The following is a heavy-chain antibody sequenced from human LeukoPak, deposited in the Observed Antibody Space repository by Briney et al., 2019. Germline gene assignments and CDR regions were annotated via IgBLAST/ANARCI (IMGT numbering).Heavy chain of an antibody. CDR1: GLTFSSYG. CDR3: AKEDSSRRIDY. Sequence: GGSLRLSCAASGLTFSSYGMHWVRQAPGKGLEWVAAISFDGSKQYYADSVKGRFTIPRDNSKNTLYLQMNSLGAEDTAVYYCAKEDSSRRIDYWGQGTLVTVSS. J-gene: IGHJ4*02. V-gene: IGHV3-30*18. D-gene: IGHD6-13*01. CDR2: ISFDGSKQ.